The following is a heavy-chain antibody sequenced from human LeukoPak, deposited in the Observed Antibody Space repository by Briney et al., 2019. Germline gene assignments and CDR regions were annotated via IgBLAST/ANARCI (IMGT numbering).Heavy chain of an antibody. CDR2: VYNDVST. CDR1: GGSISNYY. Sequence: PSETLSLTCTVSGGSISNYYWTWIRQPPGKGLEWIGNVYNDVSTNYNPSLKSRVTISVDTSKNQFSLKLSFVTAADTAVYYCARPTHSGTSYGAFGIWGQGTMVTVSS. J-gene: IGHJ3*02. D-gene: IGHD1-26*01. V-gene: IGHV4-59*08. CDR3: ARPTHSGTSYGAFGI.